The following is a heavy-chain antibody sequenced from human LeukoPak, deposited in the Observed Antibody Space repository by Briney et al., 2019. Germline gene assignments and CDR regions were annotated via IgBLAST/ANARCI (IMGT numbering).Heavy chain of an antibody. J-gene: IGHJ4*02. Sequence: GGSLRLSCAASGFTFSSYAMSWVRQAPGKGLERVSHISGSGDTTYYADPVKGRFTISGDNSKNTLYLQMNSLRADDTAVYYCAKDMEGSVADYFDYWGQGTLVTVSS. V-gene: IGHV3-23*01. CDR2: ISGSGDTT. D-gene: IGHD3-10*01. CDR3: AKDMEGSVADYFDY. CDR1: GFTFSSYA.